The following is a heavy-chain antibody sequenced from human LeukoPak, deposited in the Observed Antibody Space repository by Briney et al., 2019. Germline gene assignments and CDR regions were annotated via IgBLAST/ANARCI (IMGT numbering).Heavy chain of an antibody. V-gene: IGHV1-46*01. CDR1: GYTFTSYY. CDR3: ARVGGDYVESDY. Sequence: ASVKVSCKASGYTFTSYYMHWVRQAPGQGLEWMGIINPSGGSTSYAQEFQGRVTMTRDTSTSTVYMELSSLRSEDTAVYYCARVGGDYVESDYWGQGTLVTVSS. J-gene: IGHJ4*02. D-gene: IGHD4-17*01. CDR2: INPSGGST.